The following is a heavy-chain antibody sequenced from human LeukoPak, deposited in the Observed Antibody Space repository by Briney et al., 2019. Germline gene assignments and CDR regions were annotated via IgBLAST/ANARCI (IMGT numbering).Heavy chain of an antibody. J-gene: IGHJ6*02. D-gene: IGHD6-13*01. CDR3: ARVLGEYGSSWYDYYYYGMDV. CDR2: IYYSGST. V-gene: IGHV4-61*08. CDR1: GGSISSGGYY. Sequence: SETLSLTCTVSGGSISSGGYYWSWIRQPPGKGLEWIGYIYYSGSTNYNPSLKSRVTISVDTPKNQFSLKPSSVTAADTAVYYCARVLGEYGSSWYDYYYYGMDVWGQGTTVTVSS.